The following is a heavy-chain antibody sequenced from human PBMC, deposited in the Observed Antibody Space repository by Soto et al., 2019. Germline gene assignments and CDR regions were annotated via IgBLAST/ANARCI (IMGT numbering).Heavy chain of an antibody. Sequence: PGGSLRLSCASSGFTFSTYAMSLVRQAPGKGLEWVSAISGSGDTTYYANSVKGRFTISRDNSKNTLYLQMNSLRAEDTAVYYCAKGSYRPHDYWGQGTLVTVSS. CDR1: GFTFSTYA. CDR3: AKGSYRPHDY. D-gene: IGHD1-26*01. CDR2: ISGSGDTT. J-gene: IGHJ4*02. V-gene: IGHV3-23*01.